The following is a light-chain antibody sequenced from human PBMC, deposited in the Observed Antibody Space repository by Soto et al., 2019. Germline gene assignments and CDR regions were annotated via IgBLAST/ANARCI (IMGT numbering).Light chain of an antibody. CDR1: RSISNSF. CDR2: GAF. J-gene: IGKJ2*01. CDR3: LQYHSSPYT. Sequence: EIVLTQSPGTLSLSPGETATLSCRASRSISNSFLAWYQHKPGQAPRLLLYGAFNRATGVPDRFCGSGSGTDFTLTISRLEPEDSAVFYCLQYHSSPYTFGQGTKLAI. V-gene: IGKV3-20*01.